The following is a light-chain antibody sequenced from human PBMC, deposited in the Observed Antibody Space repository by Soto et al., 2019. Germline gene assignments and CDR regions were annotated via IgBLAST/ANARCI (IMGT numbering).Light chain of an antibody. CDR3: QQRSNWPSGT. V-gene: IGKV3-11*01. CDR2: DAS. CDR1: QSVTNY. J-gene: IGKJ1*01. Sequence: EIVLTQSPATLSLSPGERATLSCRASQSVTNYLAWYQQNPGQAPRLLIYDASNRATGIPARFSGSGSGTDFRLTISSLEPEDCAVYYCQQRSNWPSGTFGQGTKVEIK.